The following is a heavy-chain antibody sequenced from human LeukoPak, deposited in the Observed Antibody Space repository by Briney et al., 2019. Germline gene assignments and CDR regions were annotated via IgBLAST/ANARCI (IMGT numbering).Heavy chain of an antibody. D-gene: IGHD7-27*01. CDR2: INEDGSEK. V-gene: IGHV3-7*04. CDR3: ARASDVGTIDY. Sequence: GGSLRLSCAAPGFTFCSYWMSWVRQAPGKGLEWVANINEDGSEKYQVDSVKGRFTISRDNSKNSLYLQMDSLTAADTAVYYCARASDVGTIDYWGQGTLVTVSS. J-gene: IGHJ4*02. CDR1: GFTFCSYW.